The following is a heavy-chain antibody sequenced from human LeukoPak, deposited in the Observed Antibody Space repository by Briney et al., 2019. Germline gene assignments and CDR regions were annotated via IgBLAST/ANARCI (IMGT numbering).Heavy chain of an antibody. J-gene: IGHJ4*02. D-gene: IGHD5-24*01. CDR1: GLTFRSYW. CDR3: ARERDGRFFDY. CDR2: INQDGSEK. V-gene: IGHV3-7*01. Sequence: GGSLRLSGAVSGLTFRSYWMSWVRQAPGKGLEWVANINQDGSEKYFLDSVRGRFTISRDNAKNSLALQMNTLRAEDTAVYYCARERDGRFFDYWGQGTLVTVSS.